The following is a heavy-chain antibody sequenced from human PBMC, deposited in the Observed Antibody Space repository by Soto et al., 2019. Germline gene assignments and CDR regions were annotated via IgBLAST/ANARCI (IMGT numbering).Heavy chain of an antibody. CDR1: GGTFSTYP. J-gene: IGHJ5*02. D-gene: IGHD6-13*01. V-gene: IGHV1-69*01. Sequence: QVQLVQSGAEVRMPGSSVKVSCKASGGTFSTYPINWVRQAPGQGLEWMGGIIPLFGTTNYAQKFKGRVTITADESTSTAYMELSSLRAEDAVVYYCARGATHGSSWYFWFDPWGQGTLVTVSS. CDR2: IIPLFGTT. CDR3: ARGATHGSSWYFWFDP.